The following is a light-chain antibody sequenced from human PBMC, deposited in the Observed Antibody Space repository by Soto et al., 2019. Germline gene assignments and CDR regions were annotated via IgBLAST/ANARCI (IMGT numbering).Light chain of an antibody. J-gene: IGKJ2*01. CDR3: QQYGSSPYT. V-gene: IGKV3-20*01. CDR2: GAS. CDR1: QSVSSSF. Sequence: EIVLTQSPGTLSLSPGEGATLSCRASQSVSSSFLAWYQHKPGQAPRLLIYGASSKATGIPDRFSGSGSGTDFTLTISRLEPEDFAVYYCQQYGSSPYTFGRGTKLEIK.